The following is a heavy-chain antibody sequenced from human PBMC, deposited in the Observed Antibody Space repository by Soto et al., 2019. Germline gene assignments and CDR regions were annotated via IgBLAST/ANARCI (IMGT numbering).Heavy chain of an antibody. V-gene: IGHV1-18*04. CDR1: GYTFTSYG. D-gene: IGHD6-19*01. CDR3: ASFPSSGWYYFDY. Sequence: ASVKVSFKASGYTFTSYGISWVRQAPGQGREWMGLISAYNGNTNYAQKLQGRVTMTTDTSTSTAYMELRSLRSDDTAVYYCASFPSSGWYYFDYWGQGTLVTVSS. J-gene: IGHJ4*02. CDR2: ISAYNGNT.